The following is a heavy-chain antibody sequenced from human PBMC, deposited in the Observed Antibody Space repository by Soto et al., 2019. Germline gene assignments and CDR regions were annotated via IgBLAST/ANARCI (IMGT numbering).Heavy chain of an antibody. D-gene: IGHD2-15*01. J-gene: IGHJ3*02. CDR1: GFTFSSYS. CDR3: AREGSNCSGGSCYALAFDI. CDR2: ISSSSSYI. Sequence: LRLSCAASGFTFSSYSMNWVRQAPGKGLEWVSSISSSSSYIYYADSVKGRFTISRDNAKNSLYLQMNSLRAEDTAVYYCAREGSNCSGGSCYALAFDIWGQGTMVTVS. V-gene: IGHV3-21*01.